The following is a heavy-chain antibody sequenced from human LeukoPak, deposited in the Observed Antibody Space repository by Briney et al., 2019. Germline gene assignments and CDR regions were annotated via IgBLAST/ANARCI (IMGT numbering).Heavy chain of an antibody. V-gene: IGHV3-30*03. D-gene: IGHD4-23*01. J-gene: IGHJ5*02. CDR3: AREPGFLGGHSLPNS. CDR2: ISYDGSNT. CDR1: GFTFSVFG. Sequence: PGGSLRLSCAASGFTFSVFGMHWVRQAPGKGLGWVAVISYDGSNTYYADSVKGRFTLSRDNSKSTLYLRMNSLRAEDTAVYYCAREPGFLGGHSLPNSWGQGTLVIVSS.